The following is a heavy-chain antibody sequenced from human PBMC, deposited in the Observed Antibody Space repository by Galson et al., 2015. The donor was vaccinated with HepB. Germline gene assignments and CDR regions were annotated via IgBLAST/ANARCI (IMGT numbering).Heavy chain of an antibody. CDR2: IHYSGST. J-gene: IGHJ3*02. CDR3: ARYGSTGAPFVDTFDI. D-gene: IGHD1-1*01. Sequence: SETLSLTCTVSGGSISSSSYYWGWIRQPPGKGLEWIGNIHYSGSTYYNPSLKSRVTTSVDTSKNQFSLKLTSVTAADTSVYYCARYGSTGAPFVDTFDIWGQGTMVTVSS. CDR1: GGSISSSSYY. V-gene: IGHV4-39*01.